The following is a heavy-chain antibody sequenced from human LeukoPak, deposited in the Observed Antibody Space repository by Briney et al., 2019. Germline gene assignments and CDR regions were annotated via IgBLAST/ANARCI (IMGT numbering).Heavy chain of an antibody. V-gene: IGHV3-23*01. Sequence: PGGSLRLSCAASGFTFSSYAMSWVRQAPGKGLEWVSAISGSGGSTYYADSVKGRFTISRDNSKNTLYLQMNNLGAEDTALYYCAKVITAGWQKDDLDIWGRGTMVTVSS. CDR2: ISGSGGST. CDR3: AKVITAGWQKDDLDI. J-gene: IGHJ3*02. D-gene: IGHD5-18*01. CDR1: GFTFSSYA.